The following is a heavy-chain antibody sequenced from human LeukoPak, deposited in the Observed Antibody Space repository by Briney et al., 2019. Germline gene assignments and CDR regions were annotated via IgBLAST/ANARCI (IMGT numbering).Heavy chain of an antibody. J-gene: IGHJ4*02. CDR3: ARRNKRHNGLDY. D-gene: IGHD1-14*01. V-gene: IGHV1-3*01. Sequence: KFQGRVTITRDTSASTAYMELSSLRSEDTAVYYCARRNKRHNGLDYWGQGTLVTVSS.